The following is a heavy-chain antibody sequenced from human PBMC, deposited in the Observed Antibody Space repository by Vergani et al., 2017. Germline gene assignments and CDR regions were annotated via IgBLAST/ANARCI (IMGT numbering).Heavy chain of an antibody. Sequence: QVQLQESGPGLVKPSQTLYLTCTVSGGSISSGGYYWSWIRQHPGKGLAWIGYIYYSGSTYYNPSLTSRVTISVDTSKNQFSLKLSSVTAADTAVYYCERGGGYDYFDYWGQGTLVTVSS. CDR2: IYYSGST. D-gene: IGHD2-15*01. CDR1: GGSISSGGYY. J-gene: IGHJ4*02. CDR3: ERGGGYDYFDY. V-gene: IGHV4-31*03.